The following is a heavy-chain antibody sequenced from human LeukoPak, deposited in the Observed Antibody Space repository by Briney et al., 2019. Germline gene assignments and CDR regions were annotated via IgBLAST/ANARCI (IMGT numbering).Heavy chain of an antibody. D-gene: IGHD6-6*01. CDR1: GGSISSGGYS. J-gene: IGHJ3*02. CDR3: AGTSIAARRANAFDI. CDR2: IYHSGST. V-gene: IGHV4-30-2*01. Sequence: PSETLSLTCAVFGGSISSGGYSWSWIRQPPGKGLEWIGYIYHSGSTYYNPSLKSRVTISVDRSKNQFSLKLSSVTAADTAVYYCAGTSIAARRANAFDIWGQGTMVTVSS.